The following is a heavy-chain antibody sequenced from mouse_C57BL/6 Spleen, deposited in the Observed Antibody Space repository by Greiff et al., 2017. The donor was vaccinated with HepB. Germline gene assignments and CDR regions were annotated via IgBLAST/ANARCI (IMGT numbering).Heavy chain of an antibody. J-gene: IGHJ4*01. V-gene: IGHV1-80*01. CDR1: GYAFSSYW. D-gene: IGHD1-1*01. CDR3: ARYHYGSRYAMDY. CDR2: IYPGDGDT. Sequence: VQLQQSGAELVKPGASVKISCKASGYAFSSYWMNWVKQRPGKGLEWIGQIYPGDGDTNYNGKFKGKATLTADKSSSPAYMQLSSLTSEDSAVYFCARYHYGSRYAMDYWGQGTSVTVSS.